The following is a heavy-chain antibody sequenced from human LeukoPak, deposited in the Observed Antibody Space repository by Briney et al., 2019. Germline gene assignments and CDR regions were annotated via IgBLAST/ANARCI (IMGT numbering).Heavy chain of an antibody. D-gene: IGHD3-10*01. CDR2: INHSGST. J-gene: IGHJ6*02. CDR1: GGSFSGYY. V-gene: IGHV4-34*01. Sequence: SETLSLTCAVSGGSFSGYYWSWIRQPPGKGLEWIGEINHSGSTNYNPSVKSRVTISVDTSKNQFSLKLSSVTAADTAVYYCARASGSGSSRYYYYDYGMDVWGQGTTVTVSS. CDR3: ARASGSGSSRYYYYDYGMDV.